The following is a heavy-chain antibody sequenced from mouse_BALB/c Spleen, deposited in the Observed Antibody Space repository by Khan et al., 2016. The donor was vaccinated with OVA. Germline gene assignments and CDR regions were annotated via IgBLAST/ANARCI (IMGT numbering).Heavy chain of an antibody. D-gene: IGHD2-10*01. Sequence: QVQLKESGPGLVAPSQSLSITCTVSGFSLTGYGVNWVRQPPGKGLEWLGMIWGDGSTDSNSALKSRLSITKDNSTSQVFLKMNSLQTDDTARYYCARAYYANYREAMDYWGQGNSVTVSS. CDR1: GFSLTGYG. CDR2: IWGDGST. CDR3: ARAYYANYREAMDY. J-gene: IGHJ4*01. V-gene: IGHV2-6-7*01.